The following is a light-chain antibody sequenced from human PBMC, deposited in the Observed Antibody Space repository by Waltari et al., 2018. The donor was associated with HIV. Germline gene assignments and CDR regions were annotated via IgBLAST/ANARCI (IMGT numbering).Light chain of an antibody. CDR2: WAS. V-gene: IGKV4-1*01. CDR1: QGVFCMSHNKNC. CDR3: QQYSNNPPT. J-gene: IGKJ1*01. Sequence: DIVLTQSPDSLTMSLGERATTNCRSSQGVFCMSHNKNCLAWYQKKPGKPPKLLIYWASTRESGVPDRFSGSGSGTDFALTISSLQAEDVAVYYCQQYSNNPPTFGQGTKVEIK.